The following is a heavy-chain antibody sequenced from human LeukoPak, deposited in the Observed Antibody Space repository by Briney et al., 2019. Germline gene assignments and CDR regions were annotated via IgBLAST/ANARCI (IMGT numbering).Heavy chain of an antibody. Sequence: SGGSLRLSCAASGFTFSDYYMSWIRQAPGKGLEWVSYISSSGSTIYYADSVKGRFTISRDNAKNSLYLQMNSLRAEDTAVYYCARDYYYSSGYSSYNWFDPWGQGTLVTVSS. V-gene: IGHV3-11*01. CDR2: ISSSGSTI. D-gene: IGHD3-22*01. CDR3: ARDYYYSSGYSSYNWFDP. CDR1: GFTFSDYY. J-gene: IGHJ5*02.